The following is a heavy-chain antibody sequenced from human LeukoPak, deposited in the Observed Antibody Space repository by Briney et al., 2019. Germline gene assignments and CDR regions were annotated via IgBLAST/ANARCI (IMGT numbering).Heavy chain of an antibody. CDR1: GSTFSTNA. V-gene: IGHV3-23*01. J-gene: IGHJ4*02. Sequence: GGSLRLSCLTSGSTFSTNAMSWVRQAPGKGLEWISGISGSGASTYYADSVTGRFTISRDNSRNTLYLQMNSLRGDDTAVYYCAKDVGKWESLHFFDYWGQGTLVTVSS. CDR2: ISGSGAST. CDR3: AKDVGKWESLHFFDY. D-gene: IGHD1-26*01.